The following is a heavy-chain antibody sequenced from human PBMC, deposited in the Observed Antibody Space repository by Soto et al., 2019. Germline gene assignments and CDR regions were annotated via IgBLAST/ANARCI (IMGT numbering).Heavy chain of an antibody. CDR3: AKDVGIAAAPPNWFDP. D-gene: IGHD6-13*01. CDR1: GFTFSSYG. Sequence: GGSLRLSCAASGFTFSSYGMHWVRQAPGKGLEWVAVISYDGSNKYYADSVKGRFTISRDNSKNTLYLQMNSLRAEDTAVYYCAKDVGIAAAPPNWFDPWGQGTLVTVSS. CDR2: ISYDGSNK. V-gene: IGHV3-30*18. J-gene: IGHJ5*02.